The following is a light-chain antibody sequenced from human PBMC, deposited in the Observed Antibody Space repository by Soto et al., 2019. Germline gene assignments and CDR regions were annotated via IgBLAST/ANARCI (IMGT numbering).Light chain of an antibody. CDR3: QQYNTSPLT. CDR2: KAS. Sequence: DIQMTQSPSTLSASVGDRVTITCRASQSISTWLAWYQQKPGKAPRLLIYKASSLESGFPSRVSGSGSGTEFTLTINSLQPDDFAPYYCQQYNTSPLTFGGGTTVEIK. CDR1: QSISTW. V-gene: IGKV1-5*03. J-gene: IGKJ4*01.